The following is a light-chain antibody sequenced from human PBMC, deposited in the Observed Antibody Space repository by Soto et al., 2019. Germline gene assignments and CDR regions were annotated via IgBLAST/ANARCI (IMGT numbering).Light chain of an antibody. Sequence: GARVIITCRASQVISTSLAWYQVKPGKAPKLLIYAASTLESGVPSRFSATVSGTEFSLTITSLQPEDFATYYCQQLFDSPITFGQGTRLEIK. CDR3: QQLFDSPIT. V-gene: IGKV1-9*01. CDR1: QVISTS. CDR2: AAS. J-gene: IGKJ5*01.